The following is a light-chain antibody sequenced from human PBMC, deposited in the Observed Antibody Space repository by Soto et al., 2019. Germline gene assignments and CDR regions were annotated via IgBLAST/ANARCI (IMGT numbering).Light chain of an antibody. CDR3: PSFDSSLTVWM. J-gene: IGLJ3*02. V-gene: IGLV1-40*01. Sequence: QSVLTQPPSVSGAPGQRVTISCTGGSSNIGAGFGVHWYQQFPGAAPKLLIDGNTNRPSGVRDRFSGSKSGTSASLTITGLQAEYEAHYFCPSFDSSLTVWMFGGGTKLTVL. CDR2: GNT. CDR1: SSNIGAGFG.